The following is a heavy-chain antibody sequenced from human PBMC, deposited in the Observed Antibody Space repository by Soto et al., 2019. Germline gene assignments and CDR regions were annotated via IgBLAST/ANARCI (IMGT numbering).Heavy chain of an antibody. CDR2: IYYSGST. Sequence: SETLSLTCTVSGGSISSGGYYWSWIRQRPGKGLEWIGYIYYSGSTYYNPSLKSRVTISVDTSKNQFSLKLSSVTAADTAVYYCARYVGYYGSGSYFNRDIDYWGQGTLVT. CDR3: ARYVGYYGSGSYFNRDIDY. D-gene: IGHD3-10*01. V-gene: IGHV4-30-4*08. J-gene: IGHJ4*02. CDR1: GGSISSGGYY.